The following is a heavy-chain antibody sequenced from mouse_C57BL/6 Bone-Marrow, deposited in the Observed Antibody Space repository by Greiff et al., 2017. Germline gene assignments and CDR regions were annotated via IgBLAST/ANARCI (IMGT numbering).Heavy chain of an antibody. CDR1: GYTFTSYW. Sequence: QVQLQQPGAELVKPGASVKMSCKASGYTFTSYWITWVKQRPGQGLEWIGDIYPGSGSTNYNEKFKSKATLTVDTSSSTAYMQLSSLTSEDSAVXYCARDYDYADYYAMDYWGQGTSVTVSS. CDR3: ARDYDYADYYAMDY. D-gene: IGHD2-4*01. CDR2: IYPGSGST. J-gene: IGHJ4*01. V-gene: IGHV1-55*01.